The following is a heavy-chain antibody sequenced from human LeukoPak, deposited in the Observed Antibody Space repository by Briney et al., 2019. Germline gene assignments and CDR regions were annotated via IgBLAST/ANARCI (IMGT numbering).Heavy chain of an antibody. D-gene: IGHD2-15*01. CDR2: ISWNSGSI. Sequence: GGSLRLSCAASGFTFDDCAMHWVRQAPGKGLEWVSGISWNSGSIGYADSVKGRFTISRDNAKNSLYLQMNSLRAEDTAVYYCARGYCSGGSCYAFEYWGQGTLVTVSS. CDR1: GFTFDDCA. J-gene: IGHJ4*02. CDR3: ARGYCSGGSCYAFEY. V-gene: IGHV3-9*01.